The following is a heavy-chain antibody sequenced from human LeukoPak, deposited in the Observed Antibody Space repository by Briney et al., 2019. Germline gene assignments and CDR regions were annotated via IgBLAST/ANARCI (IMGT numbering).Heavy chain of an antibody. CDR3: ARGSPSPSGPVDY. J-gene: IGHJ4*02. D-gene: IGHD6-19*01. V-gene: IGHV1-69*04. CDR1: GGTFTSYA. Sequence: SVKVSCKASGGTFTSYAISWVRQAPGQGLEWMGRIIPIFGIANYAQKFQGRVTITADKSTSTAYMELSSLRSEDTAVYYCARGSPSPSGPVDYWGQGTLVTVSS. CDR2: IIPIFGIA.